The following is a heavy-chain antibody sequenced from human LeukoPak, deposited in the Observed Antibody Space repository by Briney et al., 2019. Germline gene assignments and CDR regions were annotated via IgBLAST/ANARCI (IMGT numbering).Heavy chain of an antibody. CDR2: IWYDGSNK. CDR1: GFTVSSNY. D-gene: IGHD3-10*01. CDR3: AKGSGSLDY. V-gene: IGHV3-33*06. J-gene: IGHJ4*02. Sequence: GGSLRLSCAASGFTVSSNYMSWVRQAPGKGLEWVAVIWYDGSNKYYADSVKGRFTISRDNSKNTLYLQMNSLRAEDTAVYYRAKGSGSLDYWGQGTLVTVSS.